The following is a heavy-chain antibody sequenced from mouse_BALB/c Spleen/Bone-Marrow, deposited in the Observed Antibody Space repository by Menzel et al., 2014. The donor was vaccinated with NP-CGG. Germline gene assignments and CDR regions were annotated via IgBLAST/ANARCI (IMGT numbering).Heavy chain of an antibody. CDR1: GCTFTDYY. Sequence: QVHVKQSGPELVKPGASVKISCKASGCTFTDYYINWVKQKPGQGLEWIGWIYPGSGSTKYNEKFKGKATLTVDTSSSTAYMQLSSLTSEDTAVYFCANLGRYAMDYWGQGTSVTVSS. V-gene: IGHV1-84*02. J-gene: IGHJ4*01. CDR2: IYPGSGST. D-gene: IGHD3-1*01. CDR3: ANLGRYAMDY.